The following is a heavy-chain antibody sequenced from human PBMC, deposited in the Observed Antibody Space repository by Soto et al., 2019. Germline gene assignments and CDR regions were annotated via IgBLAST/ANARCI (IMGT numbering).Heavy chain of an antibody. D-gene: IGHD3-10*01. J-gene: IGHJ6*02. CDR2: ISAYNGNT. V-gene: IGHV1-18*01. CDR3: ARDLWFGEPYYYYYGMDV. CDR1: GYTFTSYG. Sequence: QVQLVQSGAEVKKPGASVKVSCKASGYTFTSYGISWVRQAPGQGLEWMGWISAYNGNTNYAQKLQGRVTMTTDTSTSTAYMELRSLRSDDTAVYYCARDLWFGEPYYYYYGMDVWGQGTTVTVSS.